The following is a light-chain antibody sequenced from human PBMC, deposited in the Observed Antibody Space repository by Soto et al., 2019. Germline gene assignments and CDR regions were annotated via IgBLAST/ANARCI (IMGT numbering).Light chain of an antibody. V-gene: IGLV3-21*04. J-gene: IGLJ2*01. CDR3: EVWDSSSDSVV. CDR2: YDT. CDR1: NIGSKS. Sequence: SYELTQPPSVSVAPGKTARITCEGNNIGSKSVHWFQQRPGQDPVQVIYYDTYRPSGIPERFSGSNSGNTATLTISRVEAGDEADYYCEVWDSSSDSVVFGGGTKLTVL.